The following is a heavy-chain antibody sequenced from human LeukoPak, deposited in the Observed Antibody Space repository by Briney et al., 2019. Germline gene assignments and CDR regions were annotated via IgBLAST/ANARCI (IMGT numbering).Heavy chain of an antibody. Sequence: SVKVSCKASGGTFSSYAISWVRQAPGQGLEWMGGIIPIFGTANYAQKFQGRVTITADESTSTAYMELSSLRSEDTAVYYCARVTSYDFWSGYDYFDYWGQGILVTVSS. J-gene: IGHJ4*02. D-gene: IGHD3-3*01. CDR2: IIPIFGTA. V-gene: IGHV1-69*13. CDR1: GGTFSSYA. CDR3: ARVTSYDFWSGYDYFDY.